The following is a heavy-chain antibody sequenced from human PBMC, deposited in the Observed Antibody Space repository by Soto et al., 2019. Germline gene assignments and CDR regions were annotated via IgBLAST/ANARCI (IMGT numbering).Heavy chain of an antibody. V-gene: IGHV2-26*01. CDR3: VRMNADSYQFYYAMDV. D-gene: IGHD2-2*01. CDR2: IFSDAER. Sequence: QVTLKQSGPVLVKPTETLTLTCTVSGFSLTTGRMGVSWIRQPPGKALEWLAHIFSDAERSYSTSMQSRLTISKDTSGSQVVLSMTNVDPVDTGTYYCVRMNADSYQFYYAMDVWGQGTTVTVSS. J-gene: IGHJ6*02. CDR1: GFSLTTGRMG.